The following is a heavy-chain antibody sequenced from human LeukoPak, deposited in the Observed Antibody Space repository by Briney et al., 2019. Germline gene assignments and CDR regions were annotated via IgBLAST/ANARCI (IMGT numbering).Heavy chain of an antibody. CDR2: VNSDGITK. CDR1: GFSFSSYW. D-gene: IGHD6-13*01. V-gene: IGHV3-74*01. Sequence: GGSLRLSCTASGFSFSSYWMSWVRQAPGKGLVWASRVNSDGITKRYADSVKGRFTISRDNAKNTLYLQMNSLTAEDTAVYYCARVQAGRVAFDTWGQGTRVTVSS. J-gene: IGHJ3*02. CDR3: ARVQAGRVAFDT.